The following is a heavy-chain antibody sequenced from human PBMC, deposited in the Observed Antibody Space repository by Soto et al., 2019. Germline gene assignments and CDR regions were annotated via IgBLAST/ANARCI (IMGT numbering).Heavy chain of an antibody. Sequence: EVQLLESGGGLVQPGGSLRLSCAASGFTFSTYAMSWVRQAPGKGLEWVSTITTSCGNTYYADSVQGRFTISRDNSKNTLYLQMNSLRAEDTAVYYCAGRYCTNGVCYTHYYYYIDVWGKGNTVTVSS. CDR3: AGRYCTNGVCYTHYYYYIDV. D-gene: IGHD2-8*01. CDR2: ITTSCGNT. J-gene: IGHJ6*03. CDR1: GFTFSTYA. V-gene: IGHV3-23*01.